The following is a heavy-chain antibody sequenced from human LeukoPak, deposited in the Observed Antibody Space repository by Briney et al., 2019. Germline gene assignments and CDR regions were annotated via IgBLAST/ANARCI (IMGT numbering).Heavy chain of an antibody. Sequence: PGGSLRLSCAASGFTFSSYAITWVRQAPGKGLEWVSGISGSGDSTYYADSVKGRFTISRDNSKNTLYLQMNSLRAEDTAVYYCAKSVWAAVAGTFDYWGQGTLVTVSS. CDR3: AKSVWAAVAGTFDY. J-gene: IGHJ4*02. CDR2: ISGSGDST. CDR1: GFTFSSYA. V-gene: IGHV3-23*01. D-gene: IGHD6-19*01.